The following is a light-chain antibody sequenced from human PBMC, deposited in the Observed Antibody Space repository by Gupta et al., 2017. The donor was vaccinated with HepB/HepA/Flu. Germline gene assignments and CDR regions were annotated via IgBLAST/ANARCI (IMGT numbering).Light chain of an antibody. CDR3: QQYNSYCT. Sequence: EIQMTQSPSTLSASVGDRVTITCRASQSISSWLAWYQQKPGKAPKLLIYKASSLESGVPSRFSGSCSGTEFTLTSSSLQPDDFATYYCQQYNSYCTFGQGTKLEIK. J-gene: IGKJ2*02. CDR2: KAS. V-gene: IGKV1-5*03. CDR1: QSISSW.